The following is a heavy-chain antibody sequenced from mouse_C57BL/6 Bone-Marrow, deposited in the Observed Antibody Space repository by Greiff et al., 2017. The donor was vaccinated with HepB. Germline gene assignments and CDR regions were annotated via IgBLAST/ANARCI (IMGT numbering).Heavy chain of an antibody. Sequence: EVKLVESGPELVKPGASVKISCKASGYSFTDYNMNWVKQSNGKSLEWIGVINPNYGTTSYNQKFKGKATLTVDQSSSTAYMQLNSLTSEDSAVYYSARDPFGNYVFWFAYWGQGTLVTVSA. V-gene: IGHV1-39*01. CDR1: GYSFTDYN. D-gene: IGHD2-1*01. CDR3: ARDPFGNYVFWFAY. CDR2: INPNYGTT. J-gene: IGHJ3*01.